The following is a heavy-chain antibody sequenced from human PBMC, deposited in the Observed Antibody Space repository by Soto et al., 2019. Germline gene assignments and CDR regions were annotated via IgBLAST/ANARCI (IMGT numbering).Heavy chain of an antibody. D-gene: IGHD2-21*02. Sequence: SQTLSLTCAISGDSVSSNSAAWNWIRQSPSRGLEWLGRAYYRSQWYYDSAVSVRSRITVIPDTSKNQFSLQLNSVTPEDTAVNYCTKQKGDSRTYNGMHVWGQGPTVTVSS. CDR3: TKQKGDSRTYNGMHV. CDR2: AYYRSQWYY. CDR1: GDSVSSNSAA. V-gene: IGHV6-1*01. J-gene: IGHJ6*02.